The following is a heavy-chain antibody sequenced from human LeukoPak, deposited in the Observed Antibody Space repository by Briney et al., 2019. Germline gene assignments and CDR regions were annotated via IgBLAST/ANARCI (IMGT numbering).Heavy chain of an antibody. Sequence: SETLSLTCTVSGDSISSGCYWGWIRQSPGKGLEGIGSIYHNGSTFNPSLRGRVTLSVDTSKNNFSLKVTSVTAADTAVYYCAVQFTWNDHMLVWGKGTAVTVSS. CDR1: GDSISSGCY. CDR3: AVQFTWNDHMLV. J-gene: IGHJ6*03. D-gene: IGHD1-1*01. V-gene: IGHV4-38-2*02. CDR2: IYHNGST.